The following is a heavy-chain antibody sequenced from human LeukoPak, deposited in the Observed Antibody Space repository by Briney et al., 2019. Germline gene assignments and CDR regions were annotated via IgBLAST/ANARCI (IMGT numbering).Heavy chain of an antibody. J-gene: IGHJ4*02. V-gene: IGHV3-11*01. CDR2: MSSTGTTI. CDR3: ARAGSSGYDVYYFDY. Sequence: GGSLRLSCAASGFAFSDYYMAWIRQAPGKGLDWVSYMSSTGTTIYYADSVKGRFTISRDNAKNLLFLQMDSLTAEDTAVYYCARAGSSGYDVYYFDYWGQGTLVTVSS. CDR1: GFAFSDYY. D-gene: IGHD5-12*01.